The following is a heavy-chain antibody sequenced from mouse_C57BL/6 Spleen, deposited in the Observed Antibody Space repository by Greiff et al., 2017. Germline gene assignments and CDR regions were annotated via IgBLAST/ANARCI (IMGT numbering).Heavy chain of an antibody. CDR1: GYTFTDYY. CDR2: INPNNGGT. D-gene: IGHD3-2*02. Sequence: EVQLQQSGPELVKPGASVKISCKASGYTFTDYYMNWVKQSHGKSLEWIGDINPNNGGTSYNQKFKGKATLTVDKSSSTAYMELRSLTSEDSAVYYCARPRQLRLDYWGQGTTLTVSS. CDR3: ARPRQLRLDY. J-gene: IGHJ2*01. V-gene: IGHV1-26*01.